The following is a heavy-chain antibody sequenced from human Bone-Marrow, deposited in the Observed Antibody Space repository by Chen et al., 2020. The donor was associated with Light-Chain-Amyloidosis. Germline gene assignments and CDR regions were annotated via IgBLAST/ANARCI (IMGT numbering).Heavy chain of an antibody. Sequence: QVQLQESGPGLVKPSETLSLTCTVSGGSISTYYWSWLRQPPGKGLEWIGYIHYNSGSTNYNPSLKSRVTISVDTSKNQFSLNLSSVTAADTAVYFCAREKKYSSSWHRGNWLDPWGQGILVTVSS. CDR1: GGSISTYY. J-gene: IGHJ5*02. CDR2: IHYNSGST. V-gene: IGHV4-59*01. D-gene: IGHD2-2*01. CDR3: AREKKYSSSWHRGNWLDP.